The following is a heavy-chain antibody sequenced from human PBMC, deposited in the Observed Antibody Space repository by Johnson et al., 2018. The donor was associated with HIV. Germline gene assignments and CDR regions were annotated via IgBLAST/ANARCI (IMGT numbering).Heavy chain of an antibody. Sequence: MLLVESGGGVVQPGRSLRVSCGASGFTFSSYDMHWVRQATGKGLEWVSAIGTAGDTYYPGSVKGRFTISRENAKNSLYLQMNSLRAGDTAVYYCARGRDSSGFNDAFDIWGQGTMVTVSS. D-gene: IGHD3-22*01. CDR1: GFTFSSYD. J-gene: IGHJ3*02. V-gene: IGHV3-13*01. CDR3: ARGRDSSGFNDAFDI. CDR2: IGTAGDT.